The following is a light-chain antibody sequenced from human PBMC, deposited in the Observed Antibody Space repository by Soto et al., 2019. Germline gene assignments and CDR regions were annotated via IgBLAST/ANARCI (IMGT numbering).Light chain of an antibody. J-gene: IGLJ2*01. V-gene: IGLV2-8*01. CDR2: EVS. CDR1: SSDVGGYNY. CDR3: SSFAGSNNLV. Sequence: QSVLTQPPSASGSPGQSVTISCTGTSSDVGGYNYVSWYQQHPGKAPKVMIYEVSKRPSGVPGRFSGSKSGNTASLTVSGLQAEDEADYYCSSFAGSNNLVFGGGTKVTVL.